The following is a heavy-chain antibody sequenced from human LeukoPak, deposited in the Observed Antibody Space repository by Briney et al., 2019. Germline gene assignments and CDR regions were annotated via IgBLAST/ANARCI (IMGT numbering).Heavy chain of an antibody. CDR3: AREHSGWFGELSTDY. Sequence: GGSLRLSCAASGFTFSSYSMNWVRQAPGKGLEWVSYISSSSSTIYYADSVKGRFTISRDNAKNSLYLQMNSLRAEDTAVYYCAREHSGWFGELSTDYWGQGTLVTVSS. CDR2: ISSSSSTI. J-gene: IGHJ4*02. V-gene: IGHV3-48*04. CDR1: GFTFSSYS. D-gene: IGHD3-10*01.